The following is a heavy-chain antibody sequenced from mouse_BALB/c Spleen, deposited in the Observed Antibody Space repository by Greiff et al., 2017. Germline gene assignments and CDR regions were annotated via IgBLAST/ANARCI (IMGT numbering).Heavy chain of an antibody. V-gene: IGHV3-8*02. CDR1: GDSITSGY. J-gene: IGHJ1*01. CDR3: ARRGGSSYGYFDV. D-gene: IGHD1-1*01. Sequence: EVKLVESGPSLVKPSQTLSLTCSVTGDSITSGYWNWIRKFPGNKLEYMGYISYSGSTYYNPSLKSRISITRDTSKNQYYLQLNSVTTEDTATYYCARRGGSSYGYFDVWGAGTTVTVSS. CDR2: ISYSGST.